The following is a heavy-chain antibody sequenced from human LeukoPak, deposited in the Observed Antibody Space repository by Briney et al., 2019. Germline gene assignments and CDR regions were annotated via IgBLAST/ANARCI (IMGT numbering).Heavy chain of an antibody. V-gene: IGHV3-7*01. CDR2: INRDGSDE. D-gene: IGHD6-19*01. CDR3: ARDGVAGTDYFDY. J-gene: IGHJ4*02. Sequence: GGSLRLSYAASGVTFSNSWMNWVRQAPGKGLEWVANINRDGSDERYVDSVRGRFTISRDNAKNSVYLQMNSLRAEDSAVYYCARDGVAGTDYFDYWGQGTLVTVSS. CDR1: GVTFSNSW.